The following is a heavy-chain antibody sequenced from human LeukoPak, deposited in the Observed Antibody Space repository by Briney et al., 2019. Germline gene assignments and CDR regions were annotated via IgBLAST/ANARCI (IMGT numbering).Heavy chain of an antibody. J-gene: IGHJ4*02. Sequence: GGSLRLSCAASGFTFSSYWMSWVRQAPGKGLEWVANIEQDGSEKNYVDSVKGRFTISRDNAKNSLDLQMNSLRAEDTAVYYCARAGGYASSWAYWGQGTLVTVSS. V-gene: IGHV3-7*01. D-gene: IGHD5-12*01. CDR3: ARAGGYASSWAY. CDR1: GFTFSSYW. CDR2: IEQDGSEK.